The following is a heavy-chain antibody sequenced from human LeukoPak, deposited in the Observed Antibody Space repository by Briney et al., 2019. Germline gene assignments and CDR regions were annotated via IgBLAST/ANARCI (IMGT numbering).Heavy chain of an antibody. V-gene: IGHV1-2*02. CDR2: INPNSGGT. CDR3: ARPLYGSSGYSAFDI. Sequence: ASVKVSCKASGYTFTGYYMHWVRQAPGQGLEWMGWINPNSGGTNYAQKFRGRVTMTRDTSISTAYMELSRLRSDDTAVYYCARPLYGSSGYSAFDIWGQGTMVTVSS. J-gene: IGHJ3*02. CDR1: GYTFTGYY. D-gene: IGHD3-22*01.